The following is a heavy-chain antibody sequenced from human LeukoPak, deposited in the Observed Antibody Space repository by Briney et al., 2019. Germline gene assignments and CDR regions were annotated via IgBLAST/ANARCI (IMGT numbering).Heavy chain of an antibody. CDR3: ARDNSVGDNAWWFDP. J-gene: IGHJ5*02. CDR1: GYTFTSYG. CDR2: INPTGGST. V-gene: IGHV1-46*01. D-gene: IGHD1-26*01. Sequence: ASVKVSCKASGYTFTSYGISWVRQAPGHGLEWMGLINPTGGSTGYAQKFQGRVTMTRDMSTSTDCMELSSLRSEDTAIYYCARDNSVGDNAWWFDPWGQGTLVTVSS.